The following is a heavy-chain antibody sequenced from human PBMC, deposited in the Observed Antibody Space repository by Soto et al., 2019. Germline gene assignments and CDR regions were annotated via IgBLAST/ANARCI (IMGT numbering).Heavy chain of an antibody. D-gene: IGHD5-18*01. CDR2: INAGNGNT. V-gene: IGHV1-3*01. J-gene: IGHJ3*02. CDR1: GYTFTSYA. Sequence: ASVKVSCKASGYTFTSYAMHWVRQAPGQRLEWMGWINAGNGNTKYSQKFQGRVTITRDTSASTAYMELSSLRSEDTAVYYCAISVRGYSYGSYAFYIWGQGTMVTVSS. CDR3: AISVRGYSYGSYAFYI.